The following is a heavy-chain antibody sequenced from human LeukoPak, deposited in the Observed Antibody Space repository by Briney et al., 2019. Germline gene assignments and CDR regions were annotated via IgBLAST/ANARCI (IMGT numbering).Heavy chain of an antibody. J-gene: IGHJ4*02. D-gene: IGHD2/OR15-2a*01. CDR2: MRSDGSDI. Sequence: GGSLRLSCAASGFSFISYAMLWCRQAPGKGLEWVAFMRSDGSDIFYAESLKGRFTTSRDNGKSMLFLQMHSLTAEDTAVYYCARDDYYFASENWGQGALVTVSS. CDR3: ARDDYYFASEN. CDR1: GFSFISYA. V-gene: IGHV3-30*02.